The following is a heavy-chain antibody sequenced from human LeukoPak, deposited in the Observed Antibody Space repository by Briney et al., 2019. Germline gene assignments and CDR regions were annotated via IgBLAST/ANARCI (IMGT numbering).Heavy chain of an antibody. CDR1: GGSFSGYY. CDR2: INHSGST. CDR3: ARRKERRERRTYCSNTSCHGWFDP. Sequence: PSETLSLTCAVYGGSFSGYYWSWIRQPPGKGLEWIGEINHSGSTNYNPSLKSRVTISVDTSKNQFSLKLSSVTAADTAVYYCARRKERRERRTYCSNTSCHGWFDPWSQGTLVTVSS. J-gene: IGHJ5*02. D-gene: IGHD2-2*01. V-gene: IGHV4-34*01.